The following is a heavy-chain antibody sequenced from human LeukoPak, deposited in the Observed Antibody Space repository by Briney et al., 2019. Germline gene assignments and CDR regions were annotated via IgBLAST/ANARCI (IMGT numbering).Heavy chain of an antibody. D-gene: IGHD3-10*01. V-gene: IGHV3-30*04. J-gene: IGHJ4*02. CDR2: ISDDGHGK. Sequence: GGSLRLSCAASGFTCSSYTMHWVRQTPGKGLEWVAVISDDGHGKVQYYADSVRGRFTISRDNSKNTLYLQMNSLRAEDTAVYYCAKGGYYYGSGNYYFDYWGQGTLVTVSS. CDR3: AKGGYYYGSGNYYFDY. CDR1: GFTCSSYT.